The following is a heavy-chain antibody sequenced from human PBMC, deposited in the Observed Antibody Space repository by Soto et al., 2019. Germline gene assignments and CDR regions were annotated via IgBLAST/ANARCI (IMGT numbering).Heavy chain of an antibody. CDR1: SASISSGGYY. J-gene: IGHJ4*02. CDR3: ARSGYSYGPNPLLY. CDR2: IYYSGST. V-gene: IGHV4-31*11. D-gene: IGHD5-18*01. Sequence: TRSLTCAVTSASISSGGYYWSWIRQHPGKGLEWIGYIYYSGSTYYNPSLKSRVTISVDTSKNQFSLKLSSVTAADTAVYYCARSGYSYGPNPLLYWGQGTLVTVS.